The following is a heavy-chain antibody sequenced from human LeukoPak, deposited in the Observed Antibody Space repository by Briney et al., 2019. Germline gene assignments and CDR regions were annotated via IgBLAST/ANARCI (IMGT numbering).Heavy chain of an antibody. D-gene: IGHD2-2*01. CDR3: ARCWVVPAANYYYYYGMDV. Sequence: SGGSLRLSCAASGFTFSRYTIHWVRQAPGKGLEWVAVVSYDGSYRYYADSVKGRFTISRDNSKNTLYLQMNSLRAEDTAVHHCARCWVVPAANYYYYYGMDVWGQGTTVTVSS. CDR1: GFTFSRYT. J-gene: IGHJ6*02. V-gene: IGHV3-30*04. CDR2: VSYDGSYR.